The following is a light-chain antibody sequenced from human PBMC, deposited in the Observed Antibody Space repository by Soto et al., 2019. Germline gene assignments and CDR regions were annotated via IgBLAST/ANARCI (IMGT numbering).Light chain of an antibody. CDR1: QSVSSY. J-gene: IGKJ1*01. Sequence: VLSRSPGNLSLSPGARSSVSPAASQSVSSYLAWYQQKPGQAPRLLIYAASTRSTGTPARVRGSGSGTEFTHTFLILQSEDFVVYYSQQYENWLEPFGQGTNVDIK. CDR3: QQYENWLEP. V-gene: IGKV3-15*01. CDR2: AAS.